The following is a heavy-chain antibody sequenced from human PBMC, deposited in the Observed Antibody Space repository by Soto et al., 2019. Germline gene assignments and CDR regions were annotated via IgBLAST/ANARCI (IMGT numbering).Heavy chain of an antibody. CDR2: IYHSGST. V-gene: IGHV4-39*01. D-gene: IGHD4-17*01. CDR1: GSSIGSSSYY. Sequence: SENPSLTPSVYGSSIGSSSYYWGGIRQPPGKGLEWIGSIYHSGSTYYNPSLKSRVTISVDTSKNQFSLKLSSVTAADTAVYDGARTYGDYGKEDAFDIWGQGTSVT. J-gene: IGHJ3*02. CDR3: ARTYGDYGKEDAFDI.